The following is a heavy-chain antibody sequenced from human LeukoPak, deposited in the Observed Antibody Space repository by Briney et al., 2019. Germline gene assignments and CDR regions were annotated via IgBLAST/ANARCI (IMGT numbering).Heavy chain of an antibody. CDR3: ARGYYSSGWYSDGFDY. CDR2: ISGSGGST. Sequence: GGSLRLSCAASGFTFSSYAMSWVRQAPGKGLEWVSAISGSGGSTYYADSVKGRFTISRDNSKNTLYLQMNSLRAEDTAVYYCARGYYSSGWYSDGFDYWGQGTLVTVSS. D-gene: IGHD6-19*01. J-gene: IGHJ4*02. CDR1: GFTFSSYA. V-gene: IGHV3-23*01.